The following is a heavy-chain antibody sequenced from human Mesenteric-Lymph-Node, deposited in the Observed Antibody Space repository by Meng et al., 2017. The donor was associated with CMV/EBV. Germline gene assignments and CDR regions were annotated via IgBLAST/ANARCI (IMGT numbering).Heavy chain of an antibody. D-gene: IGHD1-26*01. Sequence: GESLKISCAASGFTFSSYGMHWVRQAPGKGLEWVAVIWYDGSNKYYADSVQGRFTISRDNSKNTLYLQMNSLRAEDTAVYYYAKDLNSGSYLYYFDYWGQGTLVTVSS. CDR1: GFTFSSYG. V-gene: IGHV3-33*06. CDR2: IWYDGSNK. CDR3: AKDLNSGSYLYYFDY. J-gene: IGHJ4*02.